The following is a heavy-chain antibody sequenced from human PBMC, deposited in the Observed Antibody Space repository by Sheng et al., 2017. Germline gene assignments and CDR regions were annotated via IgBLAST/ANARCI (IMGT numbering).Heavy chain of an antibody. CDR1: GGTFSTYT. D-gene: IGHD6-13*01. V-gene: IGHV1-69*08. J-gene: IGHJ6*03. CDR3: AKASGTASAGANYMDV. CDR2: IIPILXRT. Sequence: QVQLVQSGAEVKKPGSSVKVSCKASGGTFSTYTIIWVRQAPGQGLEWMGRIIPILXRTNYAQNSRAESQITADKSTRTAYMEVNSLRYDDTAVYYCAKASGTASAGANYMDVWGK.